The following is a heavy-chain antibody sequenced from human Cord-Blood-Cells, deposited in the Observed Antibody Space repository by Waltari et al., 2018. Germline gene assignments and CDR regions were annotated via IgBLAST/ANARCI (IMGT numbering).Heavy chain of an antibody. CDR3: AGWELLRYYYYGMDV. V-gene: IGHV1-69*01. J-gene: IGHJ6*02. CDR1: GGTFSSSA. CDR2: IIPIFGTA. Sequence: QVQLVQSGAEVKKPGSSVKVSCKASGGTFSSSAISWVRQAPGQGLEWMGGIIPIFGTANYAQKFQGRVTITADEPTSTAYMELSSLRSEDTAVYYCAGWELLRYYYYGMDVWGQGTTVTVSS. D-gene: IGHD1-26*01.